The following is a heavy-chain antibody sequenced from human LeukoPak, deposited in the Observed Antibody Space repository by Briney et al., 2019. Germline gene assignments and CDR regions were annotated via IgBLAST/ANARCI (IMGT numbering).Heavy chain of an antibody. CDR3: TIGHAGYYDSSGFAFDI. CDR2: IRSKAYGGTT. D-gene: IGHD3-22*01. V-gene: IGHV3-49*03. Sequence: GRSLRLSCTASGFTFGDYAMSWFRQAPGKGLEWVGFIRSKAYGGTTEYAASVKGRFTISRDDSKSIAYLQMNSLKTEDTAVYYCTIGHAGYYDSSGFAFDIWGQGTMVTVSS. J-gene: IGHJ3*02. CDR1: GFTFGDYA.